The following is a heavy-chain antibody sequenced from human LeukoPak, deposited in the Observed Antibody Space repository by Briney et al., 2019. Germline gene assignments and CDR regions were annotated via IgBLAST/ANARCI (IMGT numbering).Heavy chain of an antibody. Sequence: PSETLSITCAVYGGSFSGYYWSWIRQPPGKGLEWIGEINHSGSTNYNPSLKSRVTISADTSKNQFSLKLSSVTAADTAVYYCARGPYSSSSGLGLGYWGQGTLVTVSS. CDR1: GGSFSGYY. D-gene: IGHD6-6*01. CDR3: ARGPYSSSSGLGLGY. J-gene: IGHJ4*02. V-gene: IGHV4-34*01. CDR2: INHSGST.